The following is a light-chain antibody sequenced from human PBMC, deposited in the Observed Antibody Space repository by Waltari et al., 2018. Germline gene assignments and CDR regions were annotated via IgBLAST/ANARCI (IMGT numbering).Light chain of an antibody. J-gene: IGKJ3*01. CDR3: PQYGSSPYNT. CDR2: DAS. CDR1: QSVSSRY. Sequence: EIVLTQSPATLSLSPGERATLSGRASQSVSSRYLAWYQQKPGLAPRLLVHDASSRATGIPDRVSGSGSGTDFTLTISRLEPEDFAVYYCPQYGSSPYNTFGPGTKVDIK. V-gene: IGKV3D-20*01.